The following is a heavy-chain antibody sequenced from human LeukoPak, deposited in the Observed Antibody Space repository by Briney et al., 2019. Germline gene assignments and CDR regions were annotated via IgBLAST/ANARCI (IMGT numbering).Heavy chain of an antibody. CDR2: IYNGGST. CDR3: ARGGNWNDFDY. Sequence: PGGSLRLSCAPSGFTASSNYMSWVRQAPGKGLEWVSVIYNGGSTYYADSVKGRFTISRDNSKNTLYLQMNSLRAEDTAVYYCARGGNWNDFDYWGQGTLVTVSS. CDR1: GFTASSNY. V-gene: IGHV3-53*01. J-gene: IGHJ4*02. D-gene: IGHD1-1*01.